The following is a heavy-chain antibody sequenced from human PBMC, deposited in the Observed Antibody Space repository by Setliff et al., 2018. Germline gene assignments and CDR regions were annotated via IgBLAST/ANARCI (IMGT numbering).Heavy chain of an antibody. D-gene: IGHD6-19*01. J-gene: IGHJ4*02. V-gene: IGHV3-30*02. CDR1: GFTFSIHG. CDR3: AKPGGEYSSGWYYLDY. Sequence: GGSLRLSCAASGFTFSIHGMHWVRQAPGKGLEWVAFIRYDGSDKYYADSVKGRFTISRDNSKNTLYLQMNSLRSEDTSVYYCAKPGGEYSSGWYYLDYWGQGTLVTVSS. CDR2: IRYDGSDK.